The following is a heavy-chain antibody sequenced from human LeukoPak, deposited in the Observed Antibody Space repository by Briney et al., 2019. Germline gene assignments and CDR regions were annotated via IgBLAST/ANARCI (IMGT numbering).Heavy chain of an antibody. V-gene: IGHV4-34*01. J-gene: IGHJ4*02. Sequence: SETLSLTCAVYGGSFSGYYWSWIRQPPGKGLEWIGEINHSVTTNYNPSFKSRVAISVDTSKNQFSLRLSSVTAADTAVYYCARSCSSTSCSYFDFWGQGTLVTVSS. CDR3: ARSCSSTSCSYFDF. CDR2: INHSVTT. CDR1: GGSFSGYY. D-gene: IGHD2-2*01.